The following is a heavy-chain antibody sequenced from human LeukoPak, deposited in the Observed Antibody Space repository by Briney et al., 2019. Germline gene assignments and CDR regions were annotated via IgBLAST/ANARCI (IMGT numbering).Heavy chain of an antibody. CDR1: GFPFSDHY. CDR2: ISSSGTPI. Sequence: GGSLRLSCAASGFPFSDHYMSWIRQAPGKGLEWVSYISSSGTPIYNADSVKGRFTISRDNAKNSLYLQMNGLRAEDTAVYYCARDRRGGFGEPRASLDSWGQGTLVTVSS. CDR3: ARDRRGGFGEPRASLDS. D-gene: IGHD3-10*01. J-gene: IGHJ4*02. V-gene: IGHV3-11*01.